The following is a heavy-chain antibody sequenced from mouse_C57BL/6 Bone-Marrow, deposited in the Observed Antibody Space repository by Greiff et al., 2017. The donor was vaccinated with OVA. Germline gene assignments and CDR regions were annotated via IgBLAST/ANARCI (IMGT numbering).Heavy chain of an antibody. Sequence: EVHLVESEGGLVQPGSSMKLSCTASGFTFSDYYMAWVRQVPEKRLEWVANINYDGSSTYYLDSLKSRFIISRDNAKNILYLQMSSLKSEDTATYYCAREGATMVTTRRNAMDYWGQGTSVTVSS. V-gene: IGHV5-16*01. CDR1: GFTFSDYY. D-gene: IGHD2-2*01. CDR2: INYDGSST. CDR3: AREGATMVTTRRNAMDY. J-gene: IGHJ4*01.